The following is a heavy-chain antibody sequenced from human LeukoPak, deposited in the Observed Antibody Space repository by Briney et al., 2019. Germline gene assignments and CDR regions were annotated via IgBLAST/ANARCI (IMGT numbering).Heavy chain of an antibody. V-gene: IGHV4-59*01. CDR3: ARASADSRGHYQGFDS. CDR2: IYYSGST. J-gene: IGHJ4*02. D-gene: IGHD3-22*01. CDR1: GGSINSYY. Sequence: SETLSLTCTVSGGSINSYYWSWIRQPPGKGREWIGYIYYSGSTNYSPSLKSRVTISVDTSKNQFSLKLSSVTAADTAMYYCARASADSRGHYQGFDSWGQGTPVTVSS.